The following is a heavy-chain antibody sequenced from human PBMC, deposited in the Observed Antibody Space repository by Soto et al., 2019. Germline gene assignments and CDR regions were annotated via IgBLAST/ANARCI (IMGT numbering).Heavy chain of an antibody. CDR3: AKDIVVATFNFDY. J-gene: IGHJ4*02. D-gene: IGHD2-21*01. CDR1: GFTFSSYA. CDR2: ISGSGGST. V-gene: IGHV3-23*01. Sequence: PGGSMRISCAASGFTFSSYAMTWVCKAPGKGLEWVSAISGSGGSTYYADSVKGRFTISRDNSKNTLYLQMNSLRAEDTAVYYCAKDIVVATFNFDYWGQGTLVTVSS.